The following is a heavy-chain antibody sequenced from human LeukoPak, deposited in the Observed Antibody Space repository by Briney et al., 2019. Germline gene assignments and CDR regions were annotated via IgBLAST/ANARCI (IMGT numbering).Heavy chain of an antibody. V-gene: IGHV3-66*01. CDR1: GFTVSSNY. D-gene: IGHD4-17*01. CDR3: AATDYGDPYYYFDY. CDR2: IYSGGST. Sequence: GGSLRLSCAASGFTVSSNYMSWVRQAPGKRLEWVSVIYSGGSTYYADSVKGRFTISRDNSKNTLYLQMNSLRAEDTAVYYCAATDYGDPYYYFDYWGQGTLVTVSS. J-gene: IGHJ4*02.